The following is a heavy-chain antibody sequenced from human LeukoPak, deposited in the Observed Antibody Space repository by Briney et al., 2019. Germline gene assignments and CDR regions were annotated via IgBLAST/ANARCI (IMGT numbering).Heavy chain of an antibody. CDR3: ARYTIFGVVIIPEGFDY. CDR1: GFTFSNYA. V-gene: IGHV3-30*04. Sequence: GGSLRLSCAASGFTFSNYAIHWVRQAPGKGLEWVAIISYDGSNKYYADSVRGRFTISRDNSENTLYLQMNSLRAEDTAVYYCARYTIFGVVIIPEGFDYWGQGTLVTVSS. J-gene: IGHJ4*02. D-gene: IGHD3-3*01. CDR2: ISYDGSNK.